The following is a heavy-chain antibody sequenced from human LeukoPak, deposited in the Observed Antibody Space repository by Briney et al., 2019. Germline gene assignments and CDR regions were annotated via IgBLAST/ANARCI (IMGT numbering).Heavy chain of an antibody. V-gene: IGHV1-18*04. D-gene: IGHD1-26*01. CDR1: GYRFTGYY. Sequence: ASVKVSCKASGYRFTGYYIHWVRQAPGQGLEWMGWISAYNGNTNYAQKLQGRVTMTTDTSTSTVYMELRSLRSDDTAVYYCARAWWERKGVFDYWGQGTLVTVSS. CDR2: ISAYNGNT. J-gene: IGHJ4*02. CDR3: ARAWWERKGVFDY.